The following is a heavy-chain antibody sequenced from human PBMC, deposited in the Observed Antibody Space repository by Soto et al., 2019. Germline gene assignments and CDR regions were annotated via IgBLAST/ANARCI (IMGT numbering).Heavy chain of an antibody. CDR2: IYYSGST. V-gene: IGHV4-59*01. CDR3: ARGGFRYYFDC. D-gene: IGHD2-21*01. J-gene: IGHJ4*02. CDR1: GGSISSYY. Sequence: PSETLSLTCTVSGGSISSYYWSWIRQPPGKGLEWIGYIYYSGSTNYNPSLKSRVTISVDTSKNQFSLKLSSVTAADTAVYYCARGGFRYYFDCWGQGTLVTVSS.